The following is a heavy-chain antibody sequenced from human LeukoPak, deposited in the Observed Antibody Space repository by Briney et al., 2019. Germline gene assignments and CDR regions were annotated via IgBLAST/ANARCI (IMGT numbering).Heavy chain of an antibody. CDR3: ARSDQLKWFGDPRRPYYYGIDV. J-gene: IGHJ6*02. CDR1: GYSFTDYW. CDR2: IYPGDSDT. V-gene: IGHV5-51*01. D-gene: IGHD3-10*01. Sequence: PGESLKISCTGSGYSFTDYWIGWVRQMPGKGLEWMRIIYPGDSDTRYSPSFQGQVTISADKSIRSLYLQWSSLKASDTAMYYCARSDQLKWFGDPRRPYYYGIDVWGQGTTVTVSS.